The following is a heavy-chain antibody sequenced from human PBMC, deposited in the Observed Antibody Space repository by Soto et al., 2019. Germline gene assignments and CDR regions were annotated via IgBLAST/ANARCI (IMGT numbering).Heavy chain of an antibody. D-gene: IGHD1-26*01. J-gene: IGHJ4*02. CDR2: IYYSGTT. CDR1: GGSISSADYY. V-gene: IGHV4-30-4*01. CDR3: ARLVPTTIHDS. Sequence: SETLSLTCTVSGGSISSADYYWSWIRQPPGKGLEWIGYIYYSGTTYYNPSLKSRVSISDDASKNQFSLQLSSVTAADTAVYFCARLVPTTIHDSWGQGVLVTVS.